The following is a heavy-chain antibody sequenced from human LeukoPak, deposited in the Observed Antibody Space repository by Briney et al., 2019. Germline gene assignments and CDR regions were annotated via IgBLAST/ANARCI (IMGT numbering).Heavy chain of an antibody. V-gene: IGHV3-23*01. CDR3: AKGLQWELPFDY. D-gene: IGHD1-26*01. J-gene: IGHJ4*02. Sequence: GGSLRLSCAASGFTFSIYAMSWVRQAPGKGLEWVSALSRSGGKTYYADSVKGRFTISRDSSKNTLYLQMNSLRAEDTALYYCAKGLQWELPFDYWGQGTLVTVSS. CDR2: LSRSGGKT. CDR1: GFTFSIYA.